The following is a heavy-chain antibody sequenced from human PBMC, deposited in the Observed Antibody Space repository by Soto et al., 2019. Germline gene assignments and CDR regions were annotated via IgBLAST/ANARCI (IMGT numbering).Heavy chain of an antibody. D-gene: IGHD2-15*01. Sequence: PSETLSLTCTVSGGSISSGDYYWGWIRQPPGKGLEWIGYIYYSGSTYYNPSLKSRVAISGDTPKNQFSLKLSSVTAADTAVYYCARDPGSRVGIGWFDPWGQGTLVTVSS. CDR3: ARDPGSRVGIGWFDP. CDR2: IYYSGST. J-gene: IGHJ5*02. CDR1: GGSISSGDYY. V-gene: IGHV4-30-4*01.